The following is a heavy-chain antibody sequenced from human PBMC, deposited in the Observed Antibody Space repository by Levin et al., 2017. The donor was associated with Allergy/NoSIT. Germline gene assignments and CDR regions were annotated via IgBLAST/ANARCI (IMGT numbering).Heavy chain of an antibody. CDR2: TVPAGGT. Sequence: GGSLRLSCAASGFTFSRYDIHWVRQVPGKRLEWVSGTVPAGGTSYADSVKGRFTISRENAQNSLSLQMNSLRAGDTAVYYCAREYVDPGHWYFDLWGRGTLVAVSS. J-gene: IGHJ2*01. CDR1: GFTFSRYD. D-gene: IGHD3-9*01. CDR3: AREYVDPGHWYFDL. V-gene: IGHV3-13*01.